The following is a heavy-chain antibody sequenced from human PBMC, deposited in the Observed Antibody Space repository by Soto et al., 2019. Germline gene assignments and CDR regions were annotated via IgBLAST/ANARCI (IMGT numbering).Heavy chain of an antibody. D-gene: IGHD1-1*01. CDR2: IKEDGIRK. CDR3: ARDQDYSGTDTTSSDY. V-gene: IGHV3-7*01. Sequence: EVQVVESGGGLVQPGGSLRLSCAASGFTFSDYWMSWVHQAPGKGLEWVANIKEDGIRKYYVDSVKGRFTISRDNAKNSLYLQMNSLRAEDTAVYYCARDQDYSGTDTTSSDYWGQGTLVTVSS. CDR1: GFTFSDYW. J-gene: IGHJ4*02.